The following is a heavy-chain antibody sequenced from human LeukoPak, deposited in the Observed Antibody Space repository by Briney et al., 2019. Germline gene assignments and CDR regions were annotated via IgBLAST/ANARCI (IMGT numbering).Heavy chain of an antibody. CDR2: IYPGDSDT. CDR1: GYTFTTSW. D-gene: IGHD4-11*01. V-gene: IGHV5-51*01. J-gene: IGHJ3*02. CDR3: ARQLTTLRGFDI. Sequence: GESLKVSCKGSGYTFTTSWIDWVRQLPGKGLEWMGIIYPGDSDTRYSPSFQGQVTISADKSINTAYLQWTSLKASDTATYYCARQLTTLRGFDIWGQGTMVTASS.